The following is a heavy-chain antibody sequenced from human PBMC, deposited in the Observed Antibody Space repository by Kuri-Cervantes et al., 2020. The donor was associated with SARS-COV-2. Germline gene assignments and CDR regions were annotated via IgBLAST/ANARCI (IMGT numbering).Heavy chain of an antibody. CDR1: GGSFSSYY. V-gene: IGHV4-59*12. Sequence: GSLRLSCAVYGGSFSSYYWSWIRQPPGKGLEWIGYIYYSGSTNYNPSLKSRVTISVDTSKNQFSLKLSSVTAADTAVYYCAMRSGDFDYWGQGTLVTVSS. CDR2: IYYSGST. J-gene: IGHJ4*02. CDR3: AMRSGDFDY. D-gene: IGHD7-27*01.